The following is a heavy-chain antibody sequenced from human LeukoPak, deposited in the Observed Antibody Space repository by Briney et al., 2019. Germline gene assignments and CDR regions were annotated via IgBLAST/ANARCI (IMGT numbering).Heavy chain of an antibody. Sequence: PGGSLRLSCAASGFTFSSYWMSWVRQAPGKGLEWVANIRQDGSVQNYMDSVKGRFTISRDNPKNSVYLQMSSLRAEDTVVYYCLVTTRSRGFDYWGQGTLVTVSS. J-gene: IGHJ4*02. V-gene: IGHV3-7*01. CDR3: LVTTRSRGFDY. CDR2: IRQDGSVQ. D-gene: IGHD1/OR15-1a*01. CDR1: GFTFSSYW.